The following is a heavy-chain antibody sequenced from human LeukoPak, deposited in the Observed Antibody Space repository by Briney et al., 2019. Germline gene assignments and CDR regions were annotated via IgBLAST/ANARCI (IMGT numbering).Heavy chain of an antibody. V-gene: IGHV3-23*01. D-gene: IGHD3-22*01. J-gene: IGHJ4*02. Sequence: PGGSLRLSCAASGFTFSSYAMSWVRQAPGKGLEWVSAISGSGGSTYYADSVKGRFTISRDNSKNTLYLQMNSLRAEDTAAYYCASPPSDYYDSSGYYSPPFDYWGQGTLVTVSS. CDR3: ASPPSDYYDSSGYYSPPFDY. CDR1: GFTFSSYA. CDR2: ISGSGGST.